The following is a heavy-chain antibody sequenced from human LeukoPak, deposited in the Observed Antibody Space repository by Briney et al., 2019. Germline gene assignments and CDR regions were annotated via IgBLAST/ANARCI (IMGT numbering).Heavy chain of an antibody. D-gene: IGHD5-24*01. CDR1: GFTFSSNH. J-gene: IGHJ4*02. Sequence: PGGSLRLSCAVSGFTFSSNHMNWVRQAPGKGLEWVSVIYSDGDTYYADSVKGRFTIYRDNSKITLYLKMNSLKPKDTAVYYCVRDPRDGYGHFDYWGQGTLVTVSS. CDR3: VRDPRDGYGHFDY. V-gene: IGHV3-66*02. CDR2: IYSDGDT.